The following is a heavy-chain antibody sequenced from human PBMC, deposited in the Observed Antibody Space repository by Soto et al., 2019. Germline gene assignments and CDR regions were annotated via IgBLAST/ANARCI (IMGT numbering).Heavy chain of an antibody. CDR3: ARHAGYSSGRRWFDP. CDR2: IYHSGST. J-gene: IGHJ5*02. Sequence: GSLRLSCAASGFTFSSYSMNWVRQAPGKGLEWIGSIYHSGSTSDNPSLRSRVTISVDTSKNQFSLKLSSVTAADTAVYFCARHAGYSSGRRWFDPSGQGTPVIVSS. CDR1: GFTFSSYSMN. D-gene: IGHD3-22*01. V-gene: IGHV4-39*01.